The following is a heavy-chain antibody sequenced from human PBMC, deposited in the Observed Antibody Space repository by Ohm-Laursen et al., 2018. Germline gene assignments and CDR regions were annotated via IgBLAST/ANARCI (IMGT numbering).Heavy chain of an antibody. V-gene: IGHV1-2*02. CDR3: AREGYCSSTSCSHYYGMDV. J-gene: IGHJ6*02. CDR1: GYTFTGYY. D-gene: IGHD2-2*01. CDR2: MNPNSGNT. Sequence: GASVKVSCKASGYTFTGYYMHWVRQAPGQGLEWMGWMNPNSGNTGYAQKFQGRVTMTRDTSISTAYMELSRLRSDDTAVYYCAREGYCSSTSCSHYYGMDVWGQGTTVTVSS.